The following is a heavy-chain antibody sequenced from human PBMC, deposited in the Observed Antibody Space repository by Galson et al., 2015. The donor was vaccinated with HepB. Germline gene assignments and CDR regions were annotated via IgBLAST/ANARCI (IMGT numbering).Heavy chain of an antibody. CDR3: ARDLASRAYCGGECYLGNSLDP. V-gene: IGHV1-18*01. Sequence: SCKASGYTFTSYGISWVRQAPGQGLEWMGWISAYNGNTNYAQKLQGRVTMTTDTSTSTAYMELRSLRSDDTAVYYCARDLASRAYCGGECYLGNSLDPWGQGTLVTVSS. J-gene: IGHJ5*02. D-gene: IGHD2-21*01. CDR2: ISAYNGNT. CDR1: GYTFTSYG.